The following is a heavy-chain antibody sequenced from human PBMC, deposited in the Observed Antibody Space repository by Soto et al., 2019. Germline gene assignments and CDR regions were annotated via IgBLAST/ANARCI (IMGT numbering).Heavy chain of an antibody. CDR1: GGSVSSFC. CDR3: ARVRTEYAGLDY. D-gene: IGHD2-2*01. V-gene: IGHV4-59*02. J-gene: IGHJ4*02. CDR2: VCSSGGT. Sequence: SETLSLTCYVSGGSVSSFCWTWIRQSPGKGLESIAYVCSSGGTNYNPSLESRIAISLETSKNQFSLRMTSVTAAVTAVYFCARVRTEYAGLDYWGQGTQVTVSS.